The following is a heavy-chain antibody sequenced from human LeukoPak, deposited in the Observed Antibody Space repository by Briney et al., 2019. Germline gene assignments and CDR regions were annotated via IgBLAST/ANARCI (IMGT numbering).Heavy chain of an antibody. J-gene: IGHJ4*02. D-gene: IGHD1-7*01. CDR2: FSSGGSA. CDR1: GGSISSSSYY. Sequence: PSETLSLTCIVPGGSISSSSYYWAWIRQSPGKGLEWIGTFSSGGSAYYNPSLTSRVSISKDTSDNQFSLRLYSVTAADTAVYYCXRKQTGTMYDVWGQGTQVTVSS. CDR3: XRKQTGTMYDV. V-gene: IGHV4-39*07.